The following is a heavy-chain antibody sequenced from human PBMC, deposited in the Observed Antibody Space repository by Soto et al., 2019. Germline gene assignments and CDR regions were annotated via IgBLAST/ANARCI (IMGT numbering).Heavy chain of an antibody. V-gene: IGHV3-11*01. J-gene: IGHJ4*02. CDR3: ARDRGYYDY. Sequence: GGSLRLSCAASGFTFSDYYMTWIRQAPGKGLEWVSYISSSGTIFYADSVKGRFTISRDNAKNSLYLQMNSLRDEDTAGYYCARDRGYYDYWGQGTQVTVSS. CDR2: ISSSGTI. CDR1: GFTFSDYY.